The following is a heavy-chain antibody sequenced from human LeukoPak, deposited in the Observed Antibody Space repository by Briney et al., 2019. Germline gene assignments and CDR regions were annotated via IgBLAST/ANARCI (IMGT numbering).Heavy chain of an antibody. CDR3: ARGRIAKIVVVHSFSYGMDV. Sequence: SKTLSLTCRVYGGSFTDYFWTWIRQSPGKGLEWVWDINDDTGNTKYNPSLNSRVSISLEKSKTPFSLELRSVTAADTAVYYCARGRIAKIVVVHSFSYGMDVWGQGTTVAVSS. CDR2: INDDTGNT. V-gene: IGHV4-34*01. CDR1: GGSFTDYF. D-gene: IGHD3-22*01. J-gene: IGHJ6*02.